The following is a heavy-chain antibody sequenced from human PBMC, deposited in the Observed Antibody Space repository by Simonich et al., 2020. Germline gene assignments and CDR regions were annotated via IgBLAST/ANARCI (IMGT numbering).Heavy chain of an antibody. CDR2: INPNSGGT. J-gene: IGHJ3*02. CDR3: ARDPVVPAAIRNAFDI. D-gene: IGHD2-2*01. CDR1: GYTFTGYY. Sequence: QVQLVQSGAEVKKPGASVKVSCKASGYTFTGYYMHWVRQAPGQGHEWMGWINPNSGGTNYAKKFQGRVTMTRDTSISTAYMELSRLRSDDTAVYYCARDPVVPAAIRNAFDIWGQGTMVTVSS. V-gene: IGHV1-2*02.